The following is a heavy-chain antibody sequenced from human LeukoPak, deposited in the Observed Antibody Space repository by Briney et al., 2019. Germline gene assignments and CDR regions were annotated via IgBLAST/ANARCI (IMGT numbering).Heavy chain of an antibody. CDR2: IYSGDTT. V-gene: IGHV3-66*01. CDR1: GFTVSTNY. CDR3: ASILKSSSGYYFDY. Sequence: GGSLRLSCAASGFTVSTNYMSWVRQAPGKGLEWVSVIYSGDTTFYADSVRGKFTISRDNSKNTLYLQMNSLRAEDTAVYYCASILKSSSGYYFDYWGQGTLVTVSS. J-gene: IGHJ4*02. D-gene: IGHD3-10*01.